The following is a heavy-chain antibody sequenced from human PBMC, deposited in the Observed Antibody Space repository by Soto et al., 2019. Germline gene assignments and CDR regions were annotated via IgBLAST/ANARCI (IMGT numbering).Heavy chain of an antibody. J-gene: IGHJ4*02. V-gene: IGHV3-74*01. Sequence: PGGSLRLSCAASGYTFSSYWMHWVRQAPGKGLVWVSRVNGDGSSTSYADPVKGRFTISRDNAKNTVHLQMDSLRAEDTAVYYCARVMANLPWYFDYWGQGTLVTV. CDR1: GYTFSSYW. D-gene: IGHD2-8*01. CDR3: ARVMANLPWYFDY. CDR2: VNGDGSST.